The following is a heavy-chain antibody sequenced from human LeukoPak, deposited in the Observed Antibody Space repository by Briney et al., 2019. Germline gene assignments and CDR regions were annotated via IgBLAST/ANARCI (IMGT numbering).Heavy chain of an antibody. D-gene: IGHD3-22*01. CDR2: INPSGGST. J-gene: IGHJ5*02. V-gene: IGHV1-46*01. Sequence: ASVKVSCKASGYTFTSYYMHWVRQAPGQGLEWMRIINPSGGSTSYAQKFQGRVTMTRDMSTSTVYMELSSLRSEDTAVYYCVTAGGNDSSGYDWFDPWGQGTLVTVSS. CDR1: GYTFTSYY. CDR3: VTAGGNDSSGYDWFDP.